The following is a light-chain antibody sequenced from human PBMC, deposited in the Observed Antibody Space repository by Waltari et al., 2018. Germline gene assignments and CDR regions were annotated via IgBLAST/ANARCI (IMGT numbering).Light chain of an antibody. CDR1: QSVSSY. CDR3: QQRSNWPIT. V-gene: IGKV3-11*01. J-gene: IGKJ5*01. CDR2: DAS. Sequence: EIVLTQSPATLSLSPGERATLSCRASQSVSSYLAWYQQKPGQAPRLLIYDASNRATGIPARFSGSGSGTDFTLTISSLEPEDFAVYXCQQRSNWPITFGXXXRLEIK.